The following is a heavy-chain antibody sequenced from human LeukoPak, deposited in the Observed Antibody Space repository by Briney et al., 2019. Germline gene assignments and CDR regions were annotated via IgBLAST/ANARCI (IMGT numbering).Heavy chain of an antibody. CDR3: ARDYFWEQYYFDY. V-gene: IGHV3-21*01. CDR1: GFTFSNYN. Sequence: GESLKISCAASGFTFSNYNMNWVRQAPGKGLEWVSSISSSTSYKNYADSVKCRFTISRDNAKNSLYLQMNSLRAEDTAVYYCARDYFWEQYYFDYWGQGTLVTVSS. CDR2: ISSSTSYK. J-gene: IGHJ4*02. D-gene: IGHD3-16*01.